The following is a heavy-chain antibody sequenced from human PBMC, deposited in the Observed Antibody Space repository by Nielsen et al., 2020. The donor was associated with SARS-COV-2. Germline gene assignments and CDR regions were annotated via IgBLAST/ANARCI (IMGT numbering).Heavy chain of an antibody. CDR2: IYYTGST. V-gene: IGHV4-30-4*01. Sequence: SETLSLTCTVSGGSIISSEYYWGWVRQPPGQGLEWIGYIYYTGSTYYNPALESRLTISIDTSRNQFSLNLRSVTAAGTALYFCARDRQGYNYYYGMDVWGQGATVSVSS. J-gene: IGHJ6*02. CDR1: GGSIISSEYY. CDR3: ARDRQGYNYYYGMDV.